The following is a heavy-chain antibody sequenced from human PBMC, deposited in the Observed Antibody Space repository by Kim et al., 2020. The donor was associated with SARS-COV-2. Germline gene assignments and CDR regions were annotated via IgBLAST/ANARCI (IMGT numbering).Heavy chain of an antibody. J-gene: IGHJ5*02. CDR3: AKSDWFEP. CDR2: AGRIT. Sequence: AGRITGYADSVRGRFTISRDDAKNTVYLQMDSLRVEDTAVYYCAKSDWFEPWGQGTLVTVSS. V-gene: IGHV3-74*01.